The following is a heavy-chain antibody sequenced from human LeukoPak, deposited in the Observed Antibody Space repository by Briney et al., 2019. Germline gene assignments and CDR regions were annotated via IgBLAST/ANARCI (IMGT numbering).Heavy chain of an antibody. CDR1: IVSGSSGNW. CDR3: ARELLGAPTPGAY. CDR2: VHKTGKT. Sequence: SETLSLTCALSIVSGSSGNWWSWVRQPPGKGLEWIGEVHKTGKTNYNPSLKTRVTISIDASKNQLSLELTSVTAADAAVYYCARELLGAPTPGAYWGQGTRVTVSS. J-gene: IGHJ4*02. D-gene: IGHD7-27*01. V-gene: IGHV4-4*02.